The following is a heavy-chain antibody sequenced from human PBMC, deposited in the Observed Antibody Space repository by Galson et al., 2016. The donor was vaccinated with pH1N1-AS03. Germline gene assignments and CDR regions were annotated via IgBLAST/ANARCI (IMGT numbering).Heavy chain of an antibody. CDR2: LIPIFHTP. CDR3: ASSPDYSATSVYYGTAY. Sequence: SVKVSCKASGGTFSSYAFTWARQAPGQGLEWVGGLIPIFHTPNYAQKFQGRVTIIADKSTSTAYMELRSLTSEDTAVYYCASSPDYSATSVYYGTAYWGQGTLVTVSS. CDR1: GGTFSSYA. J-gene: IGHJ4*02. D-gene: IGHD3-22*01. V-gene: IGHV1-69*06.